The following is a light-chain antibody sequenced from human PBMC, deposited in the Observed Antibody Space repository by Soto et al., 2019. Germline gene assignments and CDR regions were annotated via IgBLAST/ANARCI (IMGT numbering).Light chain of an antibody. CDR3: QQYKSYSPRT. J-gene: IGKJ1*01. Sequence: DLQMTQSPSTLSASVGDRVTITCRASQSLSNWLAWYQQRPGKAPQLLISDASRLESGVPSRFSGSGSGTEFTLTISSLQPDDSATYYCQQYKSYSPRTFGQGTKVDIK. V-gene: IGKV1-5*01. CDR2: DAS. CDR1: QSLSNW.